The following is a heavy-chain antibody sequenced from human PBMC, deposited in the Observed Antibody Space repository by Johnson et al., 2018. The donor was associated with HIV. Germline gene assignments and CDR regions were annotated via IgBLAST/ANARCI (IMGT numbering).Heavy chain of an antibody. V-gene: IGHV3-11*04. J-gene: IGHJ3*02. Sequence: QVQLVESGGGLVKPGGSLRLSCAASGFTFSDYYMNWVRQAPGKGLEWLSYISSSGTAKYYADSVKGRFTISRDNAKNSLYLQISSLRAEDTAVYFCVRDLRSVGTTDASDIWGQGTMITVSS. CDR3: VRDLRSVGTTDASDI. CDR1: GFTFSDYY. CDR2: ISSSGTAK. D-gene: IGHD1/OR15-1a*01.